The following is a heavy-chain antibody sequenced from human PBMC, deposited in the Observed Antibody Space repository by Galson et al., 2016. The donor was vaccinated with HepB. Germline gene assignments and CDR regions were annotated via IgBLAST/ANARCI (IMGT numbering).Heavy chain of an antibody. V-gene: IGHV4-34*01. CDR2: INHTGNT. J-gene: IGHJ4*02. D-gene: IGHD1-7*01. CDR3: ARGKLELRVSDS. CDR1: GGSFRGYY. Sequence: SETLSLTCAVYGGSFRGYYWSWIRQPPGKGLEWIGEINHTGNTKYNPSLKSRVTISLETPKNQFFLKLSSVTAADTAVYYCARGKLELRVSDSWGQGTLVTVSS.